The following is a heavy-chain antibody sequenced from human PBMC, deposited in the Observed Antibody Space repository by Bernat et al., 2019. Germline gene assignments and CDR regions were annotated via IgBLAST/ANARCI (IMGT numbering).Heavy chain of an antibody. CDR3: AKGTGTTPSPIDY. J-gene: IGHJ4*02. Sequence: EVQLVESGGGLVQPGRSLRLSCTASGFTFGDYAMSWFRQAPGKGLEWVSAISGSGGSTYYADSVKGRFTISRDNSKNTLYLQMNSLRAEDTAVYYCAKGTGTTPSPIDYWGQGTLVTVSS. CDR1: GFTFGDYA. V-gene: IGHV3-23*04. D-gene: IGHD1-7*01. CDR2: ISGSGGST.